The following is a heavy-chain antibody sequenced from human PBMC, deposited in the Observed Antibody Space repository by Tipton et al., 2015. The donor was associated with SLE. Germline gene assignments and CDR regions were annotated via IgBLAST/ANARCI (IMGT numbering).Heavy chain of an antibody. Sequence: TLSLTCAVSGYSITSGDYWGWIRQPPGKGLEWVGSLYHRGSTYYNPSLKSRVTISTDTSKNEIYLKLTSVTATDTAVYFCARDPYDSTWRNGWFDPWGQGTLVTVPP. CDR3: ARDPYDSTWRNGWFDP. CDR1: GYSITSGDY. J-gene: IGHJ5*02. V-gene: IGHV4-38-2*02. CDR2: LYHRGST. D-gene: IGHD6-13*01.